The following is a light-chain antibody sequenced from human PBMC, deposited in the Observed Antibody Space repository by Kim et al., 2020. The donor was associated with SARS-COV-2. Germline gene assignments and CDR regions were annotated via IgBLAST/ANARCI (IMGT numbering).Light chain of an antibody. CDR1: SSDVGGYNY. V-gene: IGLV2-11*01. Sequence: SVPISCTGSSSDVGGYNYVSWYQQHPGKAPKLMIYDVSKRPSGVPDRFSGSKSGNTASLTISGLQAEDEADYYCCSYAGSYTSYVFGTGTKVTVL. J-gene: IGLJ1*01. CDR3: CSYAGSYTSYV. CDR2: DVS.